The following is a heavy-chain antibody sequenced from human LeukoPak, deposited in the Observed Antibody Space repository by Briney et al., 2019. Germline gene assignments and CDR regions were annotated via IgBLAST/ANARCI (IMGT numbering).Heavy chain of an antibody. CDR2: IYHSGST. CDR3: ARHSGPYYDFWSGYYRDYYYYYYMDV. D-gene: IGHD3-3*01. CDR1: GYSISSGYY. J-gene: IGHJ6*03. Sequence: SETLSLTCAVSGYSISSGYYWGWIRQPPGKGLEWIGGIYHSGSTYYNPSLKSRVTISVDTSKNQFSLKLSSVTAADTAVYYCARHSGPYYDFWSGYYRDYYYYYYMDVWGKGTTVTVSS. V-gene: IGHV4-38-2*01.